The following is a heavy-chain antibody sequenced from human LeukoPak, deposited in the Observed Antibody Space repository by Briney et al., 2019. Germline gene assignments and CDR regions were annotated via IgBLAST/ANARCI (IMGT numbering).Heavy chain of an antibody. J-gene: IGHJ3*02. V-gene: IGHV4-4*09. CDR1: GGSIIGYY. D-gene: IGHD2-2*01. CDR3: ARQSCSSTSCPHRNVFDI. Sequence: SETLSLTCTVSGGSIIGYYWTWIRQPPGKGLEWIGYIYTSGSTNYNPSLKSRVTISVDMSKNQFSLQLSSVTAADTVVYYCARQSCSSTSCPHRNVFDIRGQGTMVTVSP. CDR2: IYTSGST.